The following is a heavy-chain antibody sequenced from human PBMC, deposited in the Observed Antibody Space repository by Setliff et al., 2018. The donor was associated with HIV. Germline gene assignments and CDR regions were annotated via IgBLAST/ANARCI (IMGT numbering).Heavy chain of an antibody. CDR3: ARDNALGITMTKGWFDP. V-gene: IGHV1-2*02. CDR1: GYTFTAYY. CDR2: INPNSGGT. J-gene: IGHJ5*02. D-gene: IGHD3-22*01. Sequence: WASVKVSCKASGYTFTAYYMHWVRQAPGQGLEWMGWINPNSGGTNYAQKFQGRVTMTRDTSIRTAYMELSRLRSDDTAVYYCARDNALGITMTKGWFDPWGQGTLVTVSS.